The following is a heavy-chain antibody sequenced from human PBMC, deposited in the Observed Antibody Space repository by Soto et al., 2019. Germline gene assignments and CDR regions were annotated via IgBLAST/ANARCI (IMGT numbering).Heavy chain of an antibody. CDR3: ARGGSEYYDFWSGYSYYGMDV. Sequence: ASVKVSCKASGYTFTGYYMHWVRQAPGQGLEWMGWINPNSGGTNYAQKFQGWVTMTRDTSISTAYMELSRLRSDDTAVYYCARGGSEYYDFWSGYSYYGMDVWGQGTTVTVSS. CDR1: GYTFTGYY. J-gene: IGHJ6*02. V-gene: IGHV1-2*04. CDR2: INPNSGGT. D-gene: IGHD3-3*01.